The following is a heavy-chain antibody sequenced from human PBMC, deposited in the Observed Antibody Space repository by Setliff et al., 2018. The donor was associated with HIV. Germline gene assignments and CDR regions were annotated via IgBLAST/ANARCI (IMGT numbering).Heavy chain of an antibody. J-gene: IGHJ4*02. Sequence: PSETLSLTCAVHGGPLTDHYWNWIRQSPGKGLEWIAEVHHTGYLNYNPSLKSRVTISVDTSENQFSLKLNSATAADTAVYYCARQAWHYDRDGYFIDYWGQGKLVTVSS. D-gene: IGHD3-22*01. CDR1: GGPLTDHY. V-gene: IGHV4-34*01. CDR3: ARQAWHYDRDGYFIDY. CDR2: VHHTGYL.